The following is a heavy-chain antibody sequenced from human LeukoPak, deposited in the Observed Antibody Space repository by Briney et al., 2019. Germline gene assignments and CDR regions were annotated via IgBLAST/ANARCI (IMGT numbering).Heavy chain of an antibody. J-gene: IGHJ4*02. D-gene: IGHD2-15*01. CDR1: GFTFSDYY. V-gene: IGHV3-69-1*02. CDR2: ISSSSTI. Sequence: GGSLRLSCAASGFTFSDYYMNWVRQAPGKGLEWVSSISSSSTIYYADSVKGRFTISRDNSKNTLYLQMDSLRADDTAIYYCAKGGSASCYSAVDYWGQGTLVTVSS. CDR3: AKGGSASCYSAVDY.